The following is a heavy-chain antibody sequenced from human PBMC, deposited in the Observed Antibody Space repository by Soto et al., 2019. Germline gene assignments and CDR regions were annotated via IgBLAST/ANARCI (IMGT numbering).Heavy chain of an antibody. Sequence: GASVKVSCKASGYTLTELSMHWVRQAPGKGLKWMGGFDPEDGETIYAQKFQGRVTMTEDTSTDTAYMELSSLRSEDTAAYYCATFFRVYYYDSSGRAPYGMDVWGQGTTVTVSS. CDR3: ATFFRVYYYDSSGRAPYGMDV. CDR2: FDPEDGET. J-gene: IGHJ6*02. CDR1: GYTLTELS. V-gene: IGHV1-24*01. D-gene: IGHD3-22*01.